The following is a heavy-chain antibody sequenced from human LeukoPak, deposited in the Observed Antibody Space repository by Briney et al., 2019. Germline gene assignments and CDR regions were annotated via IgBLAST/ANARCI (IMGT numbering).Heavy chain of an antibody. J-gene: IGHJ4*02. V-gene: IGHV4-39*07. D-gene: IGHD3-22*01. Sequence: SETLSLTCAVSGGSISSSSYYWGWIRQPPGKGLEWIGSIYYSGSTYYNPSLKSRVTISVDTSKNQFSLKLSSVTAADTAVYYCARDPTGITMNYWGQGTLVTVSS. CDR2: IYYSGST. CDR1: GGSISSSSYY. CDR3: ARDPTGITMNY.